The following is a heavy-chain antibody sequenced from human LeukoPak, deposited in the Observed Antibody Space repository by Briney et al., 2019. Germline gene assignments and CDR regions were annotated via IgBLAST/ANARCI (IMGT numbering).Heavy chain of an antibody. CDR3: AKDREGTIADYFDY. CDR1: GFTLSNYA. D-gene: IGHD1-7*01. Sequence: GGSLRLSCEASGFTLSNYAMTWVRQAPGKGLEWVSSIRGSGGSTYYADSVKGRFTISRDNSKNTLYLQMNSLRGEDTAVYYCAKDREGTIADYFDYWGQGTLVTVSS. J-gene: IGHJ4*02. V-gene: IGHV3-23*01. CDR2: IRGSGGST.